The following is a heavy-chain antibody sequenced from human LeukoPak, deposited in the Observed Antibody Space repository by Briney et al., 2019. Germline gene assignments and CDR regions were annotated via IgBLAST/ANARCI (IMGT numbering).Heavy chain of an antibody. V-gene: IGHV3-74*01. CDR1: GFSFSTHW. CDR3: TTIRPGY. CDR2: ITDGGTTT. D-gene: IGHD1-26*01. J-gene: IGHJ4*02. Sequence: GGSLRLSCAAPGFSFSTHWIHWVREVPGKGLVWVARITDGGTTTDYADSVKGRFTISRDDAKSTLYLQMNSLRAEDTALYYCTTIRPGYWGQGTLVTVS.